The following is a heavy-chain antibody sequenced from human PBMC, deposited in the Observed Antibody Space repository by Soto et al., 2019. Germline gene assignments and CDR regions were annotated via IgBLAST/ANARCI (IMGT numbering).Heavy chain of an antibody. CDR3: VCGGNFFIY. V-gene: IGHV3-7*01. Sequence: WVRQPPGKGLEWVANMDQDGSETYYVDSVRGRFTVSRDNAKNSLYLQMNSLRVEDTAVYYCVCGGNFFIYWGQGALFTVSP. D-gene: IGHD3-16*01. J-gene: IGHJ4*02. CDR2: MDQDGSET.